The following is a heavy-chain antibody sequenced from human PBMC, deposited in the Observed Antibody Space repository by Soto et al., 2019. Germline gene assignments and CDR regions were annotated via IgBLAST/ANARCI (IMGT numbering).Heavy chain of an antibody. CDR1: GYTFTSYY. D-gene: IGHD2-21*02. CDR3: ARGAYCGGDCPDY. CDR2: INPSGGST. J-gene: IGHJ4*02. Sequence: APLKVACKASGYTFTSYYMHWVRQAPGQGLEWMGIINPSGGSTSYAQKFQGRVTMTRDTSTSTVYMELSSLRSDDTAVYYCARGAYCGGDCPDYWGQGTLVTVSS. V-gene: IGHV1-46*03.